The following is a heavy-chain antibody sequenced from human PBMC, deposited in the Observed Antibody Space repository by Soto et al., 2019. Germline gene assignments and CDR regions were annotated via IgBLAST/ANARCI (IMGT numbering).Heavy chain of an antibody. D-gene: IGHD6-13*01. CDR1: GGSISSHY. CDR3: ARVWDSSSWRITEHAFDI. Sequence: QVQLQESGPGLVKPSETLSLTCTVSGGSISSHYWSWIRQPPGKGLEWIWYIYYSGNTKYNPSLKSRVTMSLDTSKNQFSLKLSSVTAADTAMYYCARVWDSSSWRITEHAFDIWGQGTMVTVSS. V-gene: IGHV4-59*11. CDR2: IYYSGNT. J-gene: IGHJ3*02.